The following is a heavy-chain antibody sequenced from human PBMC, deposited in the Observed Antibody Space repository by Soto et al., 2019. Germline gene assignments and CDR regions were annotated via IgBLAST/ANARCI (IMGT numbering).Heavy chain of an antibody. V-gene: IGHV3-23*01. D-gene: IGHD5-18*01. J-gene: IGHJ4*02. CDR3: ARDYSSYGPFDY. CDR2: ISGSGGST. Sequence: GGSLRLSCAASGFTFSSYAMSWVRQAPGKGLEWVSAISGSGGSTYYADSVKGRFTVSRDNSKNTLYLQMNSLRAEDTAVYYCARDYSSYGPFDYWGQGTLVTVSS. CDR1: GFTFSSYA.